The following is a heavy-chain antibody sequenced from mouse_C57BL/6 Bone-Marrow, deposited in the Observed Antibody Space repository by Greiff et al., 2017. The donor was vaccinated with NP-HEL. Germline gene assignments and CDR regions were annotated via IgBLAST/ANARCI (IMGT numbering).Heavy chain of an antibody. D-gene: IGHD1-1*01. CDR1: GYTFTEYT. Sequence: LQESGAELVKPGASVKLSCKASGYTFTEYTIHWVKQRSGQGLAWIGWFYPGSGSIKYNEKFKDKATLTADKSPSTVYMALSRMTSEDSAVYFCARHEEGDYVDARDYWGQGTSVTVSS. V-gene: IGHV1-62-2*01. CDR2: FYPGSGSI. CDR3: ARHEEGDYVDARDY. J-gene: IGHJ4*01.